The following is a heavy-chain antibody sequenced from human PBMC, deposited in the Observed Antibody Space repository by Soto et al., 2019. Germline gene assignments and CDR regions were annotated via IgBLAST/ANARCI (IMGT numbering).Heavy chain of an antibody. CDR2: INPSGGST. CDR1: GYTFTSYY. J-gene: IGHJ5*02. V-gene: IGHV1-46*01. D-gene: IGHD3-10*02. CDR3: ARADCSGSWWFDP. Sequence: QVQLVQSGAEVKKPGASVKVSCKASGYTFTSYYMPWVRQAPGQGLEWMGIINPSGGSTSYAQEFQGRVTMTRDTSTSTVYMELSSLRSEDTAVYYCARADCSGSWWFDPWGQGTLVTVS.